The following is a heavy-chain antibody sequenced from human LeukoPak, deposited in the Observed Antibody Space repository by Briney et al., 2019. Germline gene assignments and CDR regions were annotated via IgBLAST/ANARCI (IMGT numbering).Heavy chain of an antibody. V-gene: IGHV1-46*01. D-gene: IGHD2-15*01. J-gene: IGHJ6*03. Sequence: ASVKVSCKASGYTFTSYYMHWVRQAPGRGLEWMGIINPSGGSTSYAQKFQGRVTMTRDTSTSTVYMELSSLRSEDTAVYYCAREDYFYSLGADGNYMDVWGKGTTVTVSS. CDR3: AREDYFYSLGADGNYMDV. CDR2: INPSGGST. CDR1: GYTFTSYY.